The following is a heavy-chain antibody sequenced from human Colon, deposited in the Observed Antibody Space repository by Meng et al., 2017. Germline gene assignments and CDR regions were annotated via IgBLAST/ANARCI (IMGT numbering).Heavy chain of an antibody. CDR2: IYHSGST. J-gene: IGHJ4*02. CDR1: GGSISSSNW. D-gene: IGHD2-2*01. CDR3: ASGRKYCSSTSCYGQFDY. V-gene: IGHV4-4*02. Sequence: VRLHGAGPGLVKPSGPLAPTCAVSGGSISSSNWWGWVRQPPGKGLEWIGEIYHSGSTNYNPSLKSRVTISVDKSKNQFSLKLSSVTAADTAVYYCASGRKYCSSTSCYGQFDYWGQGTLVTVSS.